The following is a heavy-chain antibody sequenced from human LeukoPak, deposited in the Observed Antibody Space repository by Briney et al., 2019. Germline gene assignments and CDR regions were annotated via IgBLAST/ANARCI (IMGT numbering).Heavy chain of an antibody. CDR3: ARLGQWLDIYY. J-gene: IGHJ4*02. CDR1: GGSISSSRYY. CDR2: IYYSGST. D-gene: IGHD6-19*01. Sequence: SETLSLTCTVSGGSISSSRYYWGWIRQPPGKGLEWIGSIYYSGSTYYNPSLKSRVTISVDTSKHQFSLKLSSGTAADTAVYYCARLGQWLDIYYWGQGTLVTVSS. V-gene: IGHV4-39*01.